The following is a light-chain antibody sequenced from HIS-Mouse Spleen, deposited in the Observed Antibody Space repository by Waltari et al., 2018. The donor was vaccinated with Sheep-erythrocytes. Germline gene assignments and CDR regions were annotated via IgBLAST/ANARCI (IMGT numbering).Light chain of an antibody. CDR1: QSVSSY. Sequence: EIVLTQSPATLSLSPGERATLSCRASQSVSSYLAWYKQKPGQAHRLLIYDATNRATGIPARFSGSVSGTDFTLTISSLEPEDFAVYYCQQRSNWPLTFGGGTKVEIK. CDR3: QQRSNWPLT. CDR2: DAT. V-gene: IGKV3-11*01. J-gene: IGKJ4*01.